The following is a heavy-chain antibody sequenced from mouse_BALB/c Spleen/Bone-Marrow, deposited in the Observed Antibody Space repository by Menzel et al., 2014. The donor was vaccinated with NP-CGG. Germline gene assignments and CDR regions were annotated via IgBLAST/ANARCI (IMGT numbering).Heavy chain of an antibody. J-gene: IGHJ3*01. Sequence: VKLEESGPGLVQPSQSLSITCTVSGFSLTSYGVHWVRQSPEKGLEWLGVIWSGGSTDYNAAFISRLSISKDNSKSQVFFKMNSLQANDTAIYYCARNNGGYYSWFAYWGQGTLVTVSA. CDR1: GFSLTSYG. V-gene: IGHV2-2*02. CDR3: ARNNGGYYSWFAY. D-gene: IGHD2-3*01. CDR2: IWSGGST.